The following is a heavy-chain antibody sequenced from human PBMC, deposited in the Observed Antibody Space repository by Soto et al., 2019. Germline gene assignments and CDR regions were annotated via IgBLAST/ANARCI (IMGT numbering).Heavy chain of an antibody. CDR1: GYIFTSYW. Sequence: GASLRISCKVSGYIFTSYWISWVRQMPGKGLEWMGRIDPTDSYTDYSPSFQGHVTISVDKSINTAYLQWSSLKASDSAMYYCARLPVLSLVAVWGFDYWGLGTLVTVSS. V-gene: IGHV5-10-1*01. J-gene: IGHJ4*02. CDR3: ARLPVLSLVAVWGFDY. D-gene: IGHD3-16*01. CDR2: IDPTDSYT.